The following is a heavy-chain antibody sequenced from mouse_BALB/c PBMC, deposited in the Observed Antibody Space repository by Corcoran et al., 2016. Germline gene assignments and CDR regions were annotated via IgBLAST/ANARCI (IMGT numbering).Heavy chain of an antibody. D-gene: IGHD2-1*01. CDR3: ARRGNYGFLDY. CDR2: IYWDDDK. Sequence: QVTLKESGPGILQPSQTLSLTCAFSGFSLSTAGMGVSWIRQPSGKGLEWLAHIYWDDDKRYNPSLKSRLTISKDTSSNQVFLKITSVDTADTATYYCARRGNYGFLDYWGQSTTLTVSS. CDR1: GFSLSTAGMG. V-gene: IGHV8-12*01. J-gene: IGHJ2*01.